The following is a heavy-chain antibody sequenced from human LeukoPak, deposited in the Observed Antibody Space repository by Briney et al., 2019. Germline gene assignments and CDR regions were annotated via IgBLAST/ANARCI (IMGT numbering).Heavy chain of an antibody. V-gene: IGHV1-2*02. CDR2: INPNSGGT. CDR1: GYTFTGYY. D-gene: IGHD2-2*03. CDR3: ARGDTGYCGSTSCYFGVAFGI. Sequence: GASVKVSCKASGYTFTGYYMHWVRQAPGQGLEWMGWINPNSGGTNYAQKFQGRVTMTRDTSISTAYMELSRLRSDDTAVYYCARGDTGYCGSTSCYFGVAFGIWGQGTMVTVSS. J-gene: IGHJ3*02.